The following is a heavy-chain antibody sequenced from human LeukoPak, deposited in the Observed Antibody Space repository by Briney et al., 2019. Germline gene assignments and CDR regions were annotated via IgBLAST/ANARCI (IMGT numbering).Heavy chain of an antibody. Sequence: SSETLSLTCIVSSGSISSYDWSWIRQPAGKGLEWIGRIYTSGSPNYNPSLKSRVTMSVDTSKNQFSLKLSSVTAADTAVYYCARLTSSWYQDWYFDLWGRGTLVTVSS. D-gene: IGHD6-13*01. CDR1: SGSISSYD. CDR2: IYTSGSP. CDR3: ARLTSSWYQDWYFDL. J-gene: IGHJ2*01. V-gene: IGHV4-4*07.